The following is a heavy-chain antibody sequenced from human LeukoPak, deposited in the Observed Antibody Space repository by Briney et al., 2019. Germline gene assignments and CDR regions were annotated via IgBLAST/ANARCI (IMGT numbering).Heavy chain of an antibody. V-gene: IGHV3-66*02. Sequence: PGGSLRLSCAASGFTVSSNYMSWVRQAPGKGLEWVWIIYSDGSTYYADSVKGRFTISRDNSKNTLYLQMNSLRAEDTAVYYCARDQGGSGRPYYYGMDVWGQGTTVTVSS. CDR3: ARDQGGSGRPYYYGMDV. D-gene: IGHD3-10*01. J-gene: IGHJ6*02. CDR2: IYSDGST. CDR1: GFTVSSNY.